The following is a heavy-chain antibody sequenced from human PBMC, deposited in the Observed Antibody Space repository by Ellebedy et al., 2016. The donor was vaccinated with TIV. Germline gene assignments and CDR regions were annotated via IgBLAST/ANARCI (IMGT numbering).Heavy chain of an antibody. CDR3: AKGRGSSDAFDI. D-gene: IGHD2-2*01. CDR2: IGGSAGST. Sequence: GGSLRLXXAASGFTFSRNVMSWVRQAPGKGLEWVSSIGGSAGSTYDADSVKGRFTISRDNSKSTLYLQINSLTVADTAIYYCAKGRGSSDAFDIWGQGTTVTVSS. J-gene: IGHJ3*02. V-gene: IGHV3-23*01. CDR1: GFTFSRNV.